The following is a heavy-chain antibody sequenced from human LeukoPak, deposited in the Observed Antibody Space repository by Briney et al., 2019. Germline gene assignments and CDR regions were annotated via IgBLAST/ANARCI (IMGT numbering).Heavy chain of an antibody. CDR1: GNTFTGYY. Sequence: ASVKVSCKASGNTFTGYYMHWVRQAPGQGLEWMGWINPNSGGTNYAQKFQGWVTMTRDTSISTAYMELSRLRSDDTAVYYCARGGPGGSGYYYGMDVWGQGTTVTVSS. J-gene: IGHJ6*02. V-gene: IGHV1-2*04. CDR3: ARGGPGGSGYYYGMDV. CDR2: INPNSGGT. D-gene: IGHD3-16*01.